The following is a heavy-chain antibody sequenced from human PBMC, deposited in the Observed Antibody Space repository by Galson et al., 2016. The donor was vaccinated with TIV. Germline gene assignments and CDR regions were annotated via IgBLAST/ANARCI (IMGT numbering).Heavy chain of an antibody. CDR1: GFRFNEYE. CDR2: LSGGATNT. V-gene: IGHV3-23*01. Sequence: SLRLSCAASGFRFNEYEMSWVRQAPGKGLEWVSALSGGATNTSYSDSVKGRFTISRDNSQNKVFLEMDSLRVDDTAVYYCAKDRGYFEGFDHWGPGTLVTVSS. CDR3: AKDRGYFEGFDH. J-gene: IGHJ4*02. D-gene: IGHD6-25*01.